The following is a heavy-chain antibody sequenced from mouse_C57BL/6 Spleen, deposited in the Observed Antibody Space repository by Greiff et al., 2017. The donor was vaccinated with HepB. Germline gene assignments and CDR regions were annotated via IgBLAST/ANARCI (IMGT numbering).Heavy chain of an antibody. D-gene: IGHD1-1*01. V-gene: IGHV5-17*01. J-gene: IGHJ4*01. CDR1: GFTFSDYG. CDR2: ISSGSSTI. CDR3: ARGGTTVNYAMDY. Sequence: EVQLVESGGGLVKPGGSLKLSCAASGFTFSDYGMHWVRQAPEKGLEWVAYISSGSSTIYYADTVKGRFTISRDNAKNTLFLQMTSLRSEDTAMYYCARGGTTVNYAMDYWGQRTSVTVSS.